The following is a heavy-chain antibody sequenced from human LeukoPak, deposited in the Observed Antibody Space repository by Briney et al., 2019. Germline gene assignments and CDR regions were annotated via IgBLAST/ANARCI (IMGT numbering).Heavy chain of an antibody. CDR1: GGSVSSGSYY. J-gene: IGHJ4*02. CDR3: ATLGEYYDSSGYYYN. V-gene: IGHV4-61*01. Sequence: SETLSLTCTVSGGSVSSGSYYWSWIRQPPGKGLEWIGYIYYSGSTNYNPSLKSRVTISVDTSKNQFSLKLSSVTAADTAVYYCATLGEYYDSSGYYYNWGQGTLVTVSS. D-gene: IGHD3-22*01. CDR2: IYYSGST.